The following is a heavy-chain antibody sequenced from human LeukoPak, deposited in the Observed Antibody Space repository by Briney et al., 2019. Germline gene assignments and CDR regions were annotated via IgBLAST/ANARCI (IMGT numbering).Heavy chain of an antibody. CDR2: ITGGGGTT. CDR3: AKMQGYFDY. Sequence: GGSLRLSCEASGLTFSSYGMSWVRQAPGKGLQWVSAITGGGGTTYYADSVKGRFTISRDNSKNMLYLQMNSLRAEDTVVYYCAKMQGYFDYWGQGTLVPVSS. J-gene: IGHJ4*02. V-gene: IGHV3-23*01. CDR1: GLTFSSYG.